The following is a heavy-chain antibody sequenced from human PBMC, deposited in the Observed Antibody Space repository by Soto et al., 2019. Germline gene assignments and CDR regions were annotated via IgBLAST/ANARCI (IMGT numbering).Heavy chain of an antibody. CDR1: GGTFSSYA. D-gene: IGHD6-25*01. J-gene: IGHJ6*02. CDR2: IIPICGTA. CDR3: ARDGVIAATVVRNYYYAMDV. V-gene: IGHV1-69*12. Sequence: QVQLVQSGAEVKKPGSSVKVSCKASGGTFSSYAISWVRQAPGQGLEWMGGIIPICGTANYAQKFQGRVTITADESTSTAYMELSSLRSEDTAVYYCARDGVIAATVVRNYYYAMDVWGQGTTVTVSS.